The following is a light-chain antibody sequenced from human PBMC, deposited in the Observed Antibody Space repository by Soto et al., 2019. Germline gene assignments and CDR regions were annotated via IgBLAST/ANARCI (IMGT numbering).Light chain of an antibody. J-gene: IGKJ1*01. V-gene: IGKV3-20*01. Sequence: EIVLTQSPGALSLSPGERASLSCRASQSVRSSNLAWYQQRPGQAPSLLIYGASSRATGIPDRFSGSGSGTDFTHTISGLEPEDSAVYYCQQYGSSPQAFGQGTKVEIK. CDR2: GAS. CDR3: QQYGSSPQA. CDR1: QSVRSSN.